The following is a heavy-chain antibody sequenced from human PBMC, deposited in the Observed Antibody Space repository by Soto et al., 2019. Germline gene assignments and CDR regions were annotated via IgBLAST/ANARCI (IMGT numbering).Heavy chain of an antibody. CDR2: INTDGSAT. CDR1: GFTLSSYW. D-gene: IGHD1-26*01. CDR3: VRGYSDY. J-gene: IGHJ4*02. Sequence: SLRLSCAASGFTLSSYWMHWVRQVPGQGLVWVSRINTDGSATNYADPVKGRFTMSRDNARNTMYLQMNSLRAEDTAVYYCVRGYSDYWGQGTLVTVSS. V-gene: IGHV3-74*01.